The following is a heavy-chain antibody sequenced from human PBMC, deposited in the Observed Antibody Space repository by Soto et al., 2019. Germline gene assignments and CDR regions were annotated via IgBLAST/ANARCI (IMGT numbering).Heavy chain of an antibody. D-gene: IGHD3-22*01. J-gene: IGHJ4*02. CDR3: AIGRRDYSGYYGYYFDY. V-gene: IGHV1-2*04. CDR2: INPNSGGT. CDR1: GYTFTGYY. Sequence: GASVKVSCKASGYTFTGYYMHWVRQAPGQGLEWMGWINPNSGGTNYAQQFQGWVAMTRDTSISTAYMDLNRLRSDDTAVYYCAIGRRDYSGYYGYYFDYWGQGTLVTVSS.